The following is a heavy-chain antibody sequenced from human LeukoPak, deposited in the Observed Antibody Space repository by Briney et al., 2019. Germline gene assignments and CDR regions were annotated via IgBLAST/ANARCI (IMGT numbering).Heavy chain of an antibody. V-gene: IGHV3-48*03. CDR3: AKDNWGGAFDF. CDR2: ISSSGSTM. CDR1: GLAFSSYE. D-gene: IGHD7-27*01. Sequence: PGGSLRLSCAASGLAFSSYEMNWVRQAPGKGLEWVSYISSSGSTMYYADSVKGRFTISRDNAKNSLYLQMNSLRAEDTAVYYCAKDNWGGAFDFWGQGTMVTVSS. J-gene: IGHJ3*01.